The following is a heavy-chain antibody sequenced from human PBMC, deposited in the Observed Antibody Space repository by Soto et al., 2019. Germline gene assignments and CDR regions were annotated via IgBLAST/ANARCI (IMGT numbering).Heavy chain of an antibody. Sequence: QVQLVQSGAEVKKPGSSVRVSCKASGGTFDTYTVNWVRQAPGQGLEWMGRIIPVLNIANYAQKFQGRVTMTADRSTRTAYMELSSLTSGDTAVYYCARPDRRDPRVAWSSANYNGLDVWGQGTTVTVSS. J-gene: IGHJ6*02. CDR2: IIPVLNIA. CDR1: GGTFDTYT. CDR3: ARPDRRDPRVAWSSANYNGLDV. D-gene: IGHD2-21*01. V-gene: IGHV1-69*02.